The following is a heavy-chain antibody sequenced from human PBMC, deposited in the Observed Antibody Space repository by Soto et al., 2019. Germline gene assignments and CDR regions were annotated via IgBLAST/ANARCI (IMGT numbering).Heavy chain of an antibody. CDR2: ISAYNGDT. Sequence: QVQLVQSGDEVKKPGASVKVTCKASGDTFTRHGFSWVRQAPGQGLEWMGWISAYNGDTNDAQKLQGRVTMTTDTPTSTAYLGLRSLRSGDTAVYYCARGPGYWSGGSWYTPFYYYYGMDVWGQGTTVTVSS. V-gene: IGHV1-18*01. D-gene: IGHD2-15*01. CDR3: ARGPGYWSGGSWYTPFYYYYGMDV. CDR1: GDTFTRHG. J-gene: IGHJ6*02.